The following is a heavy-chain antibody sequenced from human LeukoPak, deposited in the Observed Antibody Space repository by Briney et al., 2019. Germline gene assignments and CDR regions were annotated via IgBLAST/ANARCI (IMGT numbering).Heavy chain of an antibody. D-gene: IGHD2/OR15-2a*01. CDR1: GFTFSDYY. J-gene: IGHJ6*03. Sequence: GGSLRLSCAASGFTFSDYYMSWIRQAPGKGLEWVSYISSSGSTIYHADSVKGRFTISRDNAKNSLYLQMNSLRAEDTAVYYCARDGRSILRGYYMDVWGKGTTVTVSS. CDR3: ARDGRSILRGYYMDV. CDR2: ISSSGSTI. V-gene: IGHV3-11*04.